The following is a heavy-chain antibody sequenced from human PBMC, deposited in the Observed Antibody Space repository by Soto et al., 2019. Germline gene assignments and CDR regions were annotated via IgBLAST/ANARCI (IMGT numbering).Heavy chain of an antibody. D-gene: IGHD3-9*01. CDR3: AKDPSTGPPDC. Sequence: GGSLRLSCAAAGFMFSSYGMSWVRQAPGKGLQWVATIHPSGGSTHYAESVRGRFTTSRDNSRDTLYLQMNSLRAEDTAVYYCAKDPSTGPPDCWGQGALVTVSS. J-gene: IGHJ4*02. V-gene: IGHV3-23*01. CDR1: GFMFSSYG. CDR2: IHPSGGST.